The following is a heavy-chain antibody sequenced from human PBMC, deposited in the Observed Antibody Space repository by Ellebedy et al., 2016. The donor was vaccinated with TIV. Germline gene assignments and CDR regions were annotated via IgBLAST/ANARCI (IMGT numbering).Heavy chain of an antibody. CDR2: IYIGGST. J-gene: IGHJ6*02. Sequence: GGSLRLSCAASGFTVSSNYMSWVRQAPGKGLEWVSVIYIGGSTYYADSVKGRFTIPRDKSKNTLYLQMNSLRAEDTAVYYCASSHLGELVNSPKPMDVWGQGTTVTVSS. CDR1: GFTVSSNY. CDR3: ASSHLGELVNSPKPMDV. V-gene: IGHV3-66*01. D-gene: IGHD3-10*01.